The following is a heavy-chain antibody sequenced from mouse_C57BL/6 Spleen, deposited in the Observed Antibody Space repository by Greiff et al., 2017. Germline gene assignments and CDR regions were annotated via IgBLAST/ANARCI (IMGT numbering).Heavy chain of an antibody. CDR1: GYTFTSYW. CDR2: INPSSGYT. D-gene: IGHD2-5*01. V-gene: IGHV1-7*01. Sequence: VQLQQSGAELATPGASVKLSCKASGYTFTSYWLHWVKQRPGQGLEWIGYINPSSGYTKYNQQFKDKATLTADKSSSTAYMQLSSLTYEDSAVYYCARGGMAYYSNYDAMDYGGQGTSVTVSS. J-gene: IGHJ4*01. CDR3: ARGGMAYYSNYDAMDY.